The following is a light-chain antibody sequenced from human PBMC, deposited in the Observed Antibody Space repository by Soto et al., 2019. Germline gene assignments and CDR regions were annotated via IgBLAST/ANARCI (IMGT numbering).Light chain of an antibody. J-gene: IGLJ1*01. CDR2: EIY. V-gene: IGLV2-14*01. CDR1: SSDVGAYNY. Sequence: QSALTQPASVSGSPGQSITISCTGSSSDVGAYNYVSWYQHHPGKAPKLMVYEIYNRPSGVSSRFSGSKSGNTASLTISGLQAEDEAAYYCSSYTISRLFVFGTGTKVTVL. CDR3: SSYTISRLFV.